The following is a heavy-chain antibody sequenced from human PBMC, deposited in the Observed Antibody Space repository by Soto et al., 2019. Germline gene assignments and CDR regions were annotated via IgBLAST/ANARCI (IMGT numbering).Heavy chain of an antibody. CDR2: INHSGST. CDR3: ATRKGGSYYYYYGMDV. D-gene: IGHD2-15*01. Sequence: SETLSLTCAVYGGSFSGYYWSWIRQPPGKGLEWIGEINHSGSTNYNPSLKSRVTISVDTSKNQFSLKLSSVTAADTAVYYWATRKGGSYYYYYGMDVWGQGTTVTVSS. CDR1: GGSFSGYY. V-gene: IGHV4-34*01. J-gene: IGHJ6*02.